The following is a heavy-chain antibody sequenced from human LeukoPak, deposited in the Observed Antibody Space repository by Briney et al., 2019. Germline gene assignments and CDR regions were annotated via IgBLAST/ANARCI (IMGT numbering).Heavy chain of an antibody. CDR3: ASHGGLRFFNL. J-gene: IGHJ5*02. CDR2: IWYDGSNK. Sequence: PGRSLRLSCAASGFTFSSYGMHWVRQAPGKGLEWVAVIWYDGSNKYYADSVKGRFTISRDNSKNTLYLQMNSLRAEDTAVYYCASHGGLRFFNLWGQGSLVTVSS. V-gene: IGHV3-33*01. CDR1: GFTFSSYG. D-gene: IGHD3-3*01.